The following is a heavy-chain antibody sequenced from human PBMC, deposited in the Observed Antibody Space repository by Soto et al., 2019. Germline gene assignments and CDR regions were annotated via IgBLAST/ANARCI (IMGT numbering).Heavy chain of an antibody. CDR3: VRVLASGYSSSWYLDY. Sequence: QVQLQESGPGLVKPSETLSLTCTVSGGSINSGDYYWSWIRQHPGKGLEWIGHIYFTGNTFYIPSPXSXVXIXXDTSKNQSSLNLTSVTAADTAIYFCVRVLASGYSSSWYLDYWGQGTLVTVSS. CDR1: GGSINSGDYY. V-gene: IGHV4-31*03. D-gene: IGHD6-13*01. CDR2: IYFTGNT. J-gene: IGHJ4*02.